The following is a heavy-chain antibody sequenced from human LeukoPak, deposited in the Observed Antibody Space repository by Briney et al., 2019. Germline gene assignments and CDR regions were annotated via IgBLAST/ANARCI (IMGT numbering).Heavy chain of an antibody. CDR2: ISSNGRGT. CDR1: GFTFSNFA. D-gene: IGHD3-22*01. V-gene: IGHV3-23*01. J-gene: IGHJ4*02. Sequence: PGGSLRLSCAASGFTFSNFAMTWVRQAPGKGLEWVSGISSNGRGTYYADSVRGRFTISKDNSKNTLYLQMNSLRAEDTAVYYCAKDLSSGYPDYWGQGTLVTVSS. CDR3: AKDLSSGYPDY.